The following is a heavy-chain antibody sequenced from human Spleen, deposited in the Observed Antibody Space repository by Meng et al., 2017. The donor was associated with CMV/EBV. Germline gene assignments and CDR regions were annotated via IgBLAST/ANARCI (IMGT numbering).Heavy chain of an antibody. J-gene: IGHJ4*02. Sequence: SGPTLVKPKRPLPLTCPFPGFSLSTSGMRVSWIRQPPGKALEWLARIDWDDDKFYSTSLKTRLTISKDTSKNQVVLTMTNMDPVDTATYYCARSIAAARRYFDYWGQGTLVTVSS. CDR1: GFSLSTSGMR. D-gene: IGHD6-13*01. CDR3: ARSIAAARRYFDY. V-gene: IGHV2-70D*14. CDR2: IDWDDDK.